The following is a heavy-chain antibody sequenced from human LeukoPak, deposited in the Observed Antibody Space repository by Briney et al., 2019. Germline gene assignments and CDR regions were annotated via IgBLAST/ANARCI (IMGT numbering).Heavy chain of an antibody. J-gene: IGHJ4*02. D-gene: IGHD3-10*01. V-gene: IGHV3-33*01. CDR1: GFIFSSYG. Sequence: GGSLRLSCAASGFIFSSYGMHWVRQAPGKGLEWVAVIWYNGSKKYYADSVKGRFTISRDNSKNTLYLQMNSLRAEDTAVYYCARDKFRFDNWGQGTLVTVPS. CDR3: ARDKFRFDN. CDR2: IWYNGSKK.